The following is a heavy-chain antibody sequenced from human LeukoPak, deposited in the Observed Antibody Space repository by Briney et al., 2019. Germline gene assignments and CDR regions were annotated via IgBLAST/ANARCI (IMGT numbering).Heavy chain of an antibody. J-gene: IGHJ4*02. V-gene: IGHV3-23*01. CDR2: IYPSGDST. CDR1: GFTFGTYS. Sequence: GGSLRLSCAASGFTFGTYSMTWVRQGPGKGLEWVSSIYPSGDSTFYADSVKGRFTISRDNSKNTLYLQMSSLRTEDTAIYHCAKDVVPDSGWDLDYWGQGTLVTVSS. D-gene: IGHD6-19*01. CDR3: AKDVVPDSGWDLDY.